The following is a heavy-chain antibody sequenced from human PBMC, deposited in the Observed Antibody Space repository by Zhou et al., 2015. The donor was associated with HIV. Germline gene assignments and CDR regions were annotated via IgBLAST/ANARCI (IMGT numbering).Heavy chain of an antibody. V-gene: IGHV3-74*02. CDR2: INSDGSST. CDR1: GLTLSNSW. CDR3: ARTYCSGGNCYSGSDY. D-gene: IGHD2-15*01. Sequence: EVQLVESGGGLVQPGGSLRVSCAASGLTLSNSWMHWVRQAPGKGLVWVSRINSDGSSTSYADSVKGRFTISRDNSKNTLYLQMNSLRADDTAVYYCARTYCSGGNCYSGSDYWGQGTLVTVSS. J-gene: IGHJ4*02.